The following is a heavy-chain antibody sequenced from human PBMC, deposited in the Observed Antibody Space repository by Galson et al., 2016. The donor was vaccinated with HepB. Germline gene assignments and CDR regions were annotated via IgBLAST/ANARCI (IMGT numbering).Heavy chain of an antibody. CDR3: SKAPDEFTSPVFP. CDR1: GFTFSDYA. Sequence: SLRLSCAASGFTFSDYAMHWVRQAPGKGLEWVTLLWYDGSNKYYADSVKGRFTISRDNSKNTLYLQMNSLTAEDTAVYYCSKAPDEFTSPVFPWGQGTVATVSS. V-gene: IGHV3-33*06. J-gene: IGHJ5*02. CDR2: LWYDGSNK. D-gene: IGHD2-2*01.